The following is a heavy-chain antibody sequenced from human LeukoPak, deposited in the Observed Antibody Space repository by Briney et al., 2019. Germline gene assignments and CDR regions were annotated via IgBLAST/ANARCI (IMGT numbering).Heavy chain of an antibody. V-gene: IGHV3-9*01. CDR3: AKDTKYSSGGDFDY. Sequence: AGRSLRLSCAASGFTFDDYAMHWVRHAPGKGLEWVSGISWNSGSIGYADSVKGRFTISRDNAKNSLYLQMNSLRAEDTALYYCAKDTKYSSGGDFDYWGQGTLVTVSS. CDR2: ISWNSGSI. D-gene: IGHD6-19*01. J-gene: IGHJ4*02. CDR1: GFTFDDYA.